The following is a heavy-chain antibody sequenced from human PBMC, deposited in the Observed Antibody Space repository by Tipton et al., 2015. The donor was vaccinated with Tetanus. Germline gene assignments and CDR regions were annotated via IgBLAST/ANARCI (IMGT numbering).Heavy chain of an antibody. CDR2: INHRGGT. CDR1: GFTFSDAW. Sequence: LRLSCAASGFTFSDAWMSWVRQSPGKGLGWIGEINHRGGTMYNPSLKSRVTISGDTSKNQFSLNLTSVTAADTAIYYCASLPKHWLAPRGAPWGQGPLVTVSS. J-gene: IGHJ5*02. V-gene: IGHV4-34*01. CDR3: ASLPKHWLAPRGAP. D-gene: IGHD6-19*01.